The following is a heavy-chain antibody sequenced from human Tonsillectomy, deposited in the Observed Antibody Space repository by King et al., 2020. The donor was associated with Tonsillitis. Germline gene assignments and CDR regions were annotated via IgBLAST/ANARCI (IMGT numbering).Heavy chain of an antibody. CDR3: AGEKQQLGFDP. CDR1: GGSITSYY. D-gene: IGHD6-13*01. V-gene: IGHV4-4*07. Sequence: VQLQETGPGLVKPSETLSLTCSVSGGSITSYYWSWIRQPAGKGLAWIGRIYLSGNTNNNPSLNSRVTMSVDTSKNQFSLRLSSVTAAETAVYYCAGEKQQLGFDPWGRGTLVTVSS. CDR2: IYLSGNT. J-gene: IGHJ5*02.